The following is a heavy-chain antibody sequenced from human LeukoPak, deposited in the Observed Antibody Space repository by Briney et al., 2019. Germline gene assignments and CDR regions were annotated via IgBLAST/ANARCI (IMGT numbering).Heavy chain of an antibody. CDR2: IYTSGST. D-gene: IGHD3-3*01. Sequence: SETLSLTCTVSGGSISSGSYYWSWIRQPAGKGLEWIGRIYTSGSTNYNPSLKSRVTISVDTSKNQFSLKLSSVTAADTAVYYCARDLVGLNYDFWSGPKDGFDPWGQGTLVTVSS. V-gene: IGHV4-61*02. CDR3: ARDLVGLNYDFWSGPKDGFDP. CDR1: GGSISSGSYY. J-gene: IGHJ5*02.